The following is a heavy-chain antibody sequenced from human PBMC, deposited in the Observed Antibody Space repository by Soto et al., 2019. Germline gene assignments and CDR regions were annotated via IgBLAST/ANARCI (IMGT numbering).Heavy chain of an antibody. CDR2: IYYSGST. Sequence: SETLSLTCTVSGGSISSSSYYWGWIRQPPGKGLEWIGSIYYSGSTYYNPSLKSRVTISVDTSKNQFSLKLSSVTAADTAVYYCARHMGSGYYFDYWGQGTLVTVS. V-gene: IGHV4-39*01. CDR1: GGSISSSSYY. CDR3: ARHMGSGYYFDY. D-gene: IGHD6-19*01. J-gene: IGHJ4*02.